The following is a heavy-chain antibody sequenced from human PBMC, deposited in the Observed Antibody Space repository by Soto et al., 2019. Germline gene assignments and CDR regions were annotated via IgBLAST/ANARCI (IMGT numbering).Heavy chain of an antibody. Sequence: QVQLVESGGGVVQPGRSLRPSCAASGFTFSSYGMHWVRQAPGKGLEWVAVISYDGSNKYYADSVKGRFTISRDNSKNTLYLQMNSLRAEDTAVYYCAKDRFDYWGQGTLVTVSS. CDR3: AKDRFDY. J-gene: IGHJ4*02. V-gene: IGHV3-30*18. CDR2: ISYDGSNK. CDR1: GFTFSSYG.